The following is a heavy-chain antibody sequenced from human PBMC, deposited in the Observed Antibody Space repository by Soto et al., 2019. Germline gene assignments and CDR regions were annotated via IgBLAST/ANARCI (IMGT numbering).Heavy chain of an antibody. Sequence: TLSLTCSVSGGSISSYYWSWIRQPPGKGLEWIGYMYYSGSTYYNPSLKSRVTISVDTSKNQFSLKLSSVTAADTAVYYCARALITKVDYWGQGTLVTVSS. CDR3: ARALITKVDY. CDR1: GGSISSYY. D-gene: IGHD3-10*01. CDR2: MYYSGST. V-gene: IGHV4-59*12. J-gene: IGHJ4*02.